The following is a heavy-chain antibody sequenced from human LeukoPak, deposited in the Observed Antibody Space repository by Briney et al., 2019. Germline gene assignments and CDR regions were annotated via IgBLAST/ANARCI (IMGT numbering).Heavy chain of an antibody. CDR2: ISSSGSTI. CDR1: GFTVSSNY. V-gene: IGHV3-11*04. J-gene: IGHJ4*02. CDR3: ASTRRQWRTLDY. D-gene: IGHD6-19*01. Sequence: GGSLRLSCAASGFTVSSNYMSWVRQAPGKGLEWVSSISSSGSTIYYADSVKGRFTISRDNAKNSLYLQMDSLRAEDTAVYYCASTRRQWRTLDYWGQGTLVTVSS.